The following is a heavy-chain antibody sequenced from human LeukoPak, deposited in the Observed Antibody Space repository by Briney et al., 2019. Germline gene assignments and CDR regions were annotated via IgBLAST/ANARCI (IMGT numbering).Heavy chain of an antibody. D-gene: IGHD5-24*01. CDR3: ARAHDYADGYDFPYYFDY. CDR2: IYYSGST. Sequence: PSETLSLTCTVSGGSISSSSYYWGWIRQPPGKGLEWIGSIYYSGSTYYNPSLKSRVTISVDTSKNQFSLKLSSVTAADTAVYYCARAHDYADGYDFPYYFDYWGQGTLVTVSS. V-gene: IGHV4-39*07. J-gene: IGHJ4*02. CDR1: GGSISSSSYY.